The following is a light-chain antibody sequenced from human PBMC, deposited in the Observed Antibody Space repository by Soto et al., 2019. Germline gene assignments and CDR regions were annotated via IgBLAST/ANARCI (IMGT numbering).Light chain of an antibody. J-gene: IGKJ3*01. CDR1: QSVLYSSNNKNY. CDR3: QQYYDTPRDT. CDR2: WAS. Sequence: DIVMTQSPDSLTVSLGERATINCKSSQSVLYSSNNKNYLAWYQQKPGQPPKLLIYWASTRESGVPDRFSGSGSGTDFTLTISSLQAEDVAVYYCQQYYDTPRDTFGPGTKVDI. V-gene: IGKV4-1*01.